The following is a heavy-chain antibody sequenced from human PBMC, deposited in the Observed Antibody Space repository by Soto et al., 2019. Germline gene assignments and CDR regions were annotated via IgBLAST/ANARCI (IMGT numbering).Heavy chain of an antibody. J-gene: IGHJ4*02. CDR3: ARDLPGYCSTTNCYYYFDF. CDR1: GFTFTSYS. D-gene: IGHD2-2*01. CDR2: IRQDGHEK. Sequence: EVQLVESGGALVQPGGSLRLSCAVSGFTFTSYSMSWVRQAPGEGLEWVANIRQDGHEKYYVDSVRGRFTISRDTAQNSLYLQMDSLRAEDTAMYYCARDLPGYCSTTNCYYYFDFWGQGALVTVSS. V-gene: IGHV3-7*03.